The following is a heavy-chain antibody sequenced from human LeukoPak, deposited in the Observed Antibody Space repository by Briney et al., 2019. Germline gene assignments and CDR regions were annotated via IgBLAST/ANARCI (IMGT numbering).Heavy chain of an antibody. CDR3: AKAPVGWLRPLDY. CDR1: GFTFSSYA. J-gene: IGHJ4*02. V-gene: IGHV3-30*04. CDR2: ISYDGSNK. D-gene: IGHD5-12*01. Sequence: PGGSLRLSCAASGFTFSSYAMHWVRQAPGKGLEWVAVISYDGSNKYYADSVKGRFTISRDNAKNSLYLQMNSLRVEDTAVYYCAKAPVGWLRPLDYWGQGTLVTVSS.